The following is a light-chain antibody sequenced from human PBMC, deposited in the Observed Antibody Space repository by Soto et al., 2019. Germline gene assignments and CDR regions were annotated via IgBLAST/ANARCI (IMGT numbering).Light chain of an antibody. Sequence: ESVLTQSPGTLSLSPGERATLSCRASQSVSNNYLAWYQQKPGQAPRLLIYGASNRATGIPDRFSGSGSGTDFTLTISRLEPEDFAVYYCPQYGSSGTFGQGTKVEIK. V-gene: IGKV3-20*01. CDR3: PQYGSSGT. J-gene: IGKJ1*01. CDR1: QSVSNNY. CDR2: GAS.